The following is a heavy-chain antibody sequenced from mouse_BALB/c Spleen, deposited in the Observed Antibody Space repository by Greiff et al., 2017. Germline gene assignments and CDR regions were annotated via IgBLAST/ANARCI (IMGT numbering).Heavy chain of an antibody. CDR3: VRSRDYDGDAMDY. Sequence: EVKLVESGGGLVQPKGSLKLSCAASGFTFNTYAMNWVRQAPGKGLEWVARIRSKSNNYATYYADSVKDRFTISRDDSQSMLYLQMNNLKTEDTAMYYCVRSRDYDGDAMDYWGQGTSVTVSS. D-gene: IGHD2-4*01. CDR2: IRSKSNNYAT. V-gene: IGHV10-1*02. J-gene: IGHJ4*01. CDR1: GFTFNTYA.